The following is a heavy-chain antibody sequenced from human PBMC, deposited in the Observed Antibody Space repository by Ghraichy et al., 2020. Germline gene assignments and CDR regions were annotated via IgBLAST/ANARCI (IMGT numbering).Heavy chain of an antibody. CDR2: INPNSGGT. D-gene: IGHD6-19*01. Sequence: ASVKVSCKASGYTFTGYYMHWVRQAPGQGLEWMGWINPNSGGTNYAQKFQGWVTMTRDTSISTAYMELSRLRSDDPAVYYCARVAVAGTGAFDICGQGTIVTVSS. CDR3: ARVAVAGTGAFDI. J-gene: IGHJ3*02. CDR1: GYTFTGYY. V-gene: IGHV1-2*04.